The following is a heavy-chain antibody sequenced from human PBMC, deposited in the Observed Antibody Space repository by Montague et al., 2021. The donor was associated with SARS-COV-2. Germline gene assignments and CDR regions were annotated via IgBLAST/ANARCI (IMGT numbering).Heavy chain of an antibody. CDR2: IKPDGGEK. V-gene: IGHV3-7*03. CDR3: ARDSRIVGATGGMDV. CDR1: GFTFSSYW. D-gene: IGHD1-26*01. Sequence: SLRLSCAASGFTFSSYWMSWVRQTPGKGLEWVANIKPDGGEKHYVDSVXGLFTISRDNAKNSLNLQMDSLRAEDTTLYYCARDSRIVGATGGMDVWGQGTTVIVSS. J-gene: IGHJ6*02.